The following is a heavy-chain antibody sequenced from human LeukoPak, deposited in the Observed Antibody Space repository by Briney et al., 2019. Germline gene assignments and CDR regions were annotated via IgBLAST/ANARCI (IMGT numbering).Heavy chain of an antibody. CDR3: ASPPNALTYHYDSSGFGY. CDR2: IKQDGSEK. J-gene: IGHJ4*01. V-gene: IGHV3-7*01. D-gene: IGHD3-22*01. CDR1: GFTFSSYW. Sequence: GGSLRLSCAASGFTFSSYWMSWVRQAPGKGLEWVANIKQDGSEKYYVDSVKGRFTISGDNAKNSLYLQMNSLRAEDTAVYYCASPPNALTYHYDSSGFGYRSQGTMVNVSS.